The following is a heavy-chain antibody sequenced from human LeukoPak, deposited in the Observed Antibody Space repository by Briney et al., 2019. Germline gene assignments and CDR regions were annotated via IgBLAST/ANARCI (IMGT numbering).Heavy chain of an antibody. CDR2: ISGSGGST. Sequence: PGGSLRLSCAASGFTFSSYAMSWVRQAPGKGLEWVSAISGSGGSTYYADSVKGRFTISRDNSKNTLYLQMNSLRAEDTAVYYCAKDNGGYSGYVDTTDYWGQGTLVTVSS. CDR1: GFTFSSYA. D-gene: IGHD5-12*01. J-gene: IGHJ4*02. CDR3: AKDNGGYSGYVDTTDY. V-gene: IGHV3-23*01.